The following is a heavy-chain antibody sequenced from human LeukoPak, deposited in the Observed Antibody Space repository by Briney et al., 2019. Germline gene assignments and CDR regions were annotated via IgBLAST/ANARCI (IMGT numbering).Heavy chain of an antibody. V-gene: IGHV1-2*02. CDR1: GYTFTGYY. CDR3: ARDVKYSSGWYVDAFDI. CDR2: INSNSGGT. Sequence: ASVKVSCKASGYTFTGYYMHWVRQAPGQGLEWMGWINSNSGGTNYAQKFQGRVTMTRDTSISTAYMELSRLRSDDTAVYYCARDVKYSSGWYVDAFDIWGQGTMVTVSS. D-gene: IGHD6-19*01. J-gene: IGHJ3*02.